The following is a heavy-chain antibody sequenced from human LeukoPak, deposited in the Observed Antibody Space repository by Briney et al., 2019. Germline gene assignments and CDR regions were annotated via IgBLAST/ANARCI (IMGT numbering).Heavy chain of an antibody. CDR2: IIPIFGTA. D-gene: IGHD1-26*01. V-gene: IGHV1-69*13. CDR3: ARTAVGATTRDYYYYGMDV. CDR1: GGTFSSYA. Sequence: HWASVKVSCKASGGTFSSYAISWVRQAPGQGLEWMGGIIPIFGTANYAQKFQGRVTITADESTSTAYMELSSLRSEDTAVYYCARTAVGATTRDYYYYGMDVWGQGTTVTVSS. J-gene: IGHJ6*02.